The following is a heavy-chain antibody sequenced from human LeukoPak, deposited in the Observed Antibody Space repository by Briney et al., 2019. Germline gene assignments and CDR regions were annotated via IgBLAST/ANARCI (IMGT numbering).Heavy chain of an antibody. Sequence: ASVKVSCKASGYTFTSYDINWVRQATGQGLERMGWMNPNSGNTGYAQKFQGRVTMTRNTSISTAYMELSSLRSEDTAVYYCARGKFYDFWSGYYDPSLDYWGQGTLVTVSS. CDR1: GYTFTSYD. D-gene: IGHD3-3*01. CDR3: ARGKFYDFWSGYYDPSLDY. V-gene: IGHV1-8*01. J-gene: IGHJ4*02. CDR2: MNPNSGNT.